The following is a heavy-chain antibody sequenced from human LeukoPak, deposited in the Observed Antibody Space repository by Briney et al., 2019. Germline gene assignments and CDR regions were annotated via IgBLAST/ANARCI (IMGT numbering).Heavy chain of an antibody. CDR2: ISYDGSNK. V-gene: IGHV3-30-3*01. J-gene: IGHJ4*02. CDR1: GFTFSSYA. D-gene: IGHD3-22*01. CDR3: ARDDSSARANY. Sequence: GGSLRLSCAASGFTFSSYAMHWVRQAPGKGLEWVAVISYDGSNKYYADSVKGRFTISRDNSKNTLYLQMNSLRAEDTAVYYCARDDSSARANYWGQGTLVTVSS.